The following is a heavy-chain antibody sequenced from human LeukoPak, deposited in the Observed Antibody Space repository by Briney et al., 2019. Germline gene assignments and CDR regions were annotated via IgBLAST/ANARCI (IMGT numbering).Heavy chain of an antibody. J-gene: IGHJ4*02. V-gene: IGHV3-23*01. CDR3: AKDPYYYGSGSPFDY. D-gene: IGHD3-10*01. CDR1: GFTFSSYA. CDR2: ISGSGGST. Sequence: GGSLRLSCAASGFTFSSYAMSWVRQAPGKGLEWVSAISGSGGSTYYADSVKGRFTISRDNSKNTLYLQMNSLRVEDTAVYYCAKDPYYYGSGSPFDYWGQGTLVTVSS.